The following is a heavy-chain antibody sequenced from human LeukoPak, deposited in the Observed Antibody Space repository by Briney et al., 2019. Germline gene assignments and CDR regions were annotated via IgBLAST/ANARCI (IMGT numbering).Heavy chain of an antibody. D-gene: IGHD3-22*01. V-gene: IGHV3-23*01. CDR1: GFTFSSYG. J-gene: IGHJ3*02. CDR3: ARHYYDSSGYNSDAFDI. CDR2: IRGSGGST. Sequence: GGSLRLSCAASGFTFSSYGMSWVRQAPGKGLEWVSAIRGSGGSTYYADSVKGRFTISRDNSKNTLYLQMNSLRAEDTALYYCARHYYDSSGYNSDAFDIWGQGTMVTVSS.